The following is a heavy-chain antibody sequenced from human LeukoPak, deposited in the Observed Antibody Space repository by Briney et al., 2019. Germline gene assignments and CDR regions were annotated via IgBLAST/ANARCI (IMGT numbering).Heavy chain of an antibody. V-gene: IGHV1-69*13. CDR1: GGAFSSYA. CDR3: AARPPILGALTEFDY. Sequence: SVKVSCKASGGAFSSYAISWVRQAPGQGLEWMGGIIPIFGTANYAQKFQGRVTITADESTSTAYMELSSLRSEDTAVYYCAARPPILGALTEFDYWGQGTLVTV. D-gene: IGHD3-3*01. CDR2: IIPIFGTA. J-gene: IGHJ4*02.